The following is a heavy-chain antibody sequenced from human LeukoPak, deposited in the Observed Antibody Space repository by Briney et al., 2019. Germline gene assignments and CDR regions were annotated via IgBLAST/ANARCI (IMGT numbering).Heavy chain of an antibody. Sequence: TPSETLSLTCIVSGGSISSYYWSWIRQPAGKGLEWIGRIYTTGNTNYNAALKSRVTMSIDTSKKQFSLKLSSVTAADTAVYYCARGKYYYDSNSSYRYFDPWGQGTLVTISS. CDR3: ARGKYYYDSNSSYRYFDP. V-gene: IGHV4-4*07. J-gene: IGHJ5*02. CDR1: GGSISSYY. CDR2: IYTTGNT. D-gene: IGHD3-22*01.